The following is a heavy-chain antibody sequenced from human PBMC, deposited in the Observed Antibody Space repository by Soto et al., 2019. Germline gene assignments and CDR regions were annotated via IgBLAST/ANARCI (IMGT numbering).Heavy chain of an antibody. D-gene: IGHD3-22*01. CDR2: IYYSGST. Sequence: SETLSLTCTVSGGSISSSSYYWGWIRQPPGKGLEWIGSIYYSGSTYYNPSLKSRVTISVDTSKNQFSLKLSSVTAADTAVYYCARGPLRIHMIVVVQRFDHCAQATLVIVYS. CDR3: ARGPLRIHMIVVVQRFDH. J-gene: IGHJ4*02. V-gene: IGHV4-39*01. CDR1: GGSISSSSYY.